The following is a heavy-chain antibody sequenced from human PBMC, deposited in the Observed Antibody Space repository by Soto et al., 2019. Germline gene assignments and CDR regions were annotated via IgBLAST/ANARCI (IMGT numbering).Heavy chain of an antibody. D-gene: IGHD3-3*01. CDR1: GFSLTTCGVG. Sequence: QITLNESGPTQVNPRQTLTLTCTFSGFSLTTCGVGVGWIRQSPGKAPEWLALIYWDDDKRYSPSLKSRLTLTKDTSKNPVVLTMADLDPADTVTYYCAHRVLRTVFGLVTTTAIYFDFWGQGTPVAVSS. CDR3: AHRVLRTVFGLVTTTAIYFDF. CDR2: IYWDDDK. V-gene: IGHV2-5*02. J-gene: IGHJ4*02.